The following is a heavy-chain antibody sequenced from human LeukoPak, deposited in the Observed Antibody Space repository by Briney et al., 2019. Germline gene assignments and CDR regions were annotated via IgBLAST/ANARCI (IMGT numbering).Heavy chain of an antibody. CDR1: GFTVSTNY. CDR2: IYSGGGT. J-gene: IGHJ4*02. Sequence: HPGGSLRLSCAASGFTVSTNYMNWVRQAPGKGLEWVSVIYSGGGTHYADSVKDRFSISRDNSKNTVYLQMNSLRAEDTAVYYCARDGYGGNSPYFDYWGQGTLVTVSS. V-gene: IGHV3-66*01. D-gene: IGHD4-23*01. CDR3: ARDGYGGNSPYFDY.